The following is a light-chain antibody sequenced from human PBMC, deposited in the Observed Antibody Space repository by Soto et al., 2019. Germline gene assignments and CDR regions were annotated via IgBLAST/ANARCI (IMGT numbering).Light chain of an antibody. Sequence: EIMMTQSPATLSVSPGERVTLSCRASQSVSNNLAWYQQKPGQAPRLLIYYASTRATGVPARFSGSGSGTEFTLTVSSLQSEDFALYYCQQYNNWPPITFGQGTRLEIK. CDR3: QQYNNWPPIT. V-gene: IGKV3-15*01. CDR2: YAS. J-gene: IGKJ5*01. CDR1: QSVSNN.